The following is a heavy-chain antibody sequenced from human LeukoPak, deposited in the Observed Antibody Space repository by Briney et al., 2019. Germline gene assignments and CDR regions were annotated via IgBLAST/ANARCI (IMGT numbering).Heavy chain of an antibody. D-gene: IGHD3-10*01. Sequence: GESLQISCKGSGYNFPTSWIGWVRQMPGKGLEWRGIIYPGDSDTRYSPSFEGQVTISADKSISTAYLQWSGLKASDTAIYYCARLYGRYFDYWGQGTLVTVSS. CDR2: IYPGDSDT. V-gene: IGHV5-51*01. CDR3: ARLYGRYFDY. J-gene: IGHJ4*02. CDR1: GYNFPTSW.